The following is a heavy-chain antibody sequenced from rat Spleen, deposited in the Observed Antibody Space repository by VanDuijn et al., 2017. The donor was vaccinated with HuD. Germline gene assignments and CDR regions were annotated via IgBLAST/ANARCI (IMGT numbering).Heavy chain of an antibody. Sequence: QVQLKESGPGLVQPSQTLSLTCTVSGFSLTSNSVSWVRQPPGKGLEWMGVIWTGGSTAYNSLLKSRLSISRDTSKSQIFLKMNRLQPEDTGTYYCARHLREASGVMDVWGQGASVTVSS. D-gene: IGHD4-3*01. J-gene: IGHJ4*01. CDR1: GFSLTSNS. CDR2: IWTGGST. V-gene: IGHV2-43*01. CDR3: ARHLREASGVMDV.